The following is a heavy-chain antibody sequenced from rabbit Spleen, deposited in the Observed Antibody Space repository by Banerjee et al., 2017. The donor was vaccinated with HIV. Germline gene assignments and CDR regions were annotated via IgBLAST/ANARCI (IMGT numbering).Heavy chain of an antibody. Sequence: QLVESGGGLVQPGGSLKLSCKASGFDFSTYSMSWVRQAPGKGLEWIGYIVPIFGVTYYANWVNGRFTISSHNAQNTLYLQLNSLTAADTATYFCVREAGYGGYGYSTLDLWGPGTLVTVS. V-gene: IGHV1S7*01. CDR1: GFDFSTYS. CDR2: IVPIFGVT. D-gene: IGHD6-1*01. CDR3: VREAGYGGYGYSTLDL. J-gene: IGHJ4*01.